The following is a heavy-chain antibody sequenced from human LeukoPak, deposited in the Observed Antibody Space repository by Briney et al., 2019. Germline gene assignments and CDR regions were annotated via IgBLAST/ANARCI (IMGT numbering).Heavy chain of an antibody. CDR1: GFTFSSYA. J-gene: IGHJ4*02. V-gene: IGHV3-7*01. D-gene: IGHD3-10*01. CDR3: ARGGGPFDY. CDR2: IKQDGSEK. Sequence: GGSLRLSCAASGFTFSSYAMSWVRQAPGKGLEWVANIKQDGSEKYYVDSVEGRFTISRDNTKNSLFLHMNSLRAEDTALYYCARGGGPFDYWGQGTLVTVSS.